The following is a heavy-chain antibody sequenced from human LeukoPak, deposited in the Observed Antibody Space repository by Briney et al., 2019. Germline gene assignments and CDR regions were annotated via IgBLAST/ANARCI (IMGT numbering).Heavy chain of an antibody. D-gene: IGHD2-21*02. CDR2: IYTDGTTK. CDR3: ASLVVTDDWAFDI. V-gene: IGHV3-74*01. CDR1: GFAFSRYW. J-gene: IGHJ3*02. Sequence: GGSLRLSCAASGFAFSRYWMHWIRQAPGKGLGWVSAIYTDGTTKRYADSVKGRFTISRDNAKNTLYLQMNSLSVEDTAVYYCASLVVTDDWAFDIWGQGTMVTVSS.